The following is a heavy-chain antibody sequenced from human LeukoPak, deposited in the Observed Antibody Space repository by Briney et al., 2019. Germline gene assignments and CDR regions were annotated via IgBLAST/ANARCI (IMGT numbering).Heavy chain of an antibody. CDR1: GYTFTSYG. J-gene: IGHJ4*02. CDR2: INPNSGGT. D-gene: IGHD3-10*01. Sequence: ASVKVSCKASGYTFTSYGISWVRQAPGQGLEWMGWINPNSGGTNYAQKFQGWVTMTRDTSISTAYMELSRLRSDDTAVYYCARGPPLRAYYFDYWGQGTLVTVSS. CDR3: ARGPPLRAYYFDY. V-gene: IGHV1-2*04.